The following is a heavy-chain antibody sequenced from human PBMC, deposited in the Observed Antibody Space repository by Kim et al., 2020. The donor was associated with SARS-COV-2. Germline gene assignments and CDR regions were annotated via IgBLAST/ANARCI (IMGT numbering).Heavy chain of an antibody. V-gene: IGHV3-33*06. D-gene: IGHD5-12*01. CDR3: AKDRQYYGGYDASVGY. Sequence: GGSLRLSCAASGFTFSSYAMHWVRQAPGKGLEWVAVIWYDGSNKYYADSVKGRFTISRDNSKNTLYLQMNSLRAEDTAVYYCAKDRQYYGGYDASVGYWGQGSLVTASS. CDR2: IWYDGSNK. CDR1: GFTFSSYA. J-gene: IGHJ4*02.